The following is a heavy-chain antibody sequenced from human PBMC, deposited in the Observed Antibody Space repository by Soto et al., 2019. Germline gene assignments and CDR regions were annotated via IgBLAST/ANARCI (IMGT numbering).Heavy chain of an antibody. CDR3: ARRPSTMTTDYYFDY. J-gene: IGHJ4*02. CDR2: IYYSGST. V-gene: IGHV4-39*01. CDR1: GGSISRSNYY. D-gene: IGHD4-17*01. Sequence: SETLSRTCTVSGGSISRSNYYWGWIRQPPGKGLGWIGSIYYSGSTYYSAPLMSRVTISVDTSKNQFSLKLSSVTAADTAVYYCARRPSTMTTDYYFDYWGQGTLVTVSS.